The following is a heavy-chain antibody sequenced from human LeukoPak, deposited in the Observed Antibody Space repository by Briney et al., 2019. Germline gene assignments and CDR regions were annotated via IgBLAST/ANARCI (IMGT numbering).Heavy chain of an antibody. CDR3: ARGGYYDILTGYYSRDFDY. V-gene: IGHV3-23*01. Sequence: GGSLRLSCAASGFTFTSYAMSWVRRAPGKGLEWVSAISDSGDSTYYADSVKGRFTISRDNAKNSLYLQMNSLRAEDTAVYYCARGGYYDILTGYYSRDFDYWGQGTLVTVSS. J-gene: IGHJ4*02. CDR1: GFTFTSYA. CDR2: ISDSGDST. D-gene: IGHD3-9*01.